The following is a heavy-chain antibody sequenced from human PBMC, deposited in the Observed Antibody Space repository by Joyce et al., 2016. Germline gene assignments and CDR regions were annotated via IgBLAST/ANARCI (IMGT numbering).Heavy chain of an antibody. CDR2: ISDTSDYI. V-gene: IGHV3-21*01. CDR1: GSTFSTSS. D-gene: IGHD3-16*01. Sequence: QLVESGGGVVKPGGSLRLSCEASGSTFSTSSISWFRQAPGEGLGWVAAISDTSDYICHAETVRGRFTVSRENAKKTLYRQMNSLRAEDSAVFYCARGGISYYYAMDVWGQGTTVTVSS. CDR3: ARGGISYYYAMDV. J-gene: IGHJ6*02.